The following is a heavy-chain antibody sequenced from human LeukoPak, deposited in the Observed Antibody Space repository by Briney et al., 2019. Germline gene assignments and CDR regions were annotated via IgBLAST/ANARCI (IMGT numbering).Heavy chain of an antibody. D-gene: IGHD3-3*02. Sequence: GGSLRLSCAASGFTFSSYSMNWVRQAPGKGLEWVSYIISSSSTIYYADSVKGRFTISRDNAKNSLYLQMNSLRAEDTAVYYCARILSIPYWGQGTLVTVSS. CDR3: ARILSIPY. J-gene: IGHJ4*02. CDR2: IISSSSTI. V-gene: IGHV3-48*01. CDR1: GFTFSSYS.